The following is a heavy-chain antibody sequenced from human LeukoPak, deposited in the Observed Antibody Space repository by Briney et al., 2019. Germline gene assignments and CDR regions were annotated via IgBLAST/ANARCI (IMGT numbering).Heavy chain of an antibody. CDR3: AATSGYSSSWHLSY. V-gene: IGHV4-59*01. CDR1: GGSISSYY. J-gene: IGHJ4*02. CDR2: IYYSGST. Sequence: SETLSLTCTVSGGSISSYYWSWIRQPPGKGLEWIGYIYYSGSTNYNPSLKSRVTISVDTSKNQFSLKLSSVTAADTAVYYCAATSGYSSSWHLSYWGQGTLVTVSS. D-gene: IGHD6-13*01.